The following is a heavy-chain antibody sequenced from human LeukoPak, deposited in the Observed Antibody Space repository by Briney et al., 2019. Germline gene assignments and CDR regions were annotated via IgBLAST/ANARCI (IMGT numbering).Heavy chain of an antibody. CDR1: GFTFSSYG. Sequence: GGSLRLSCAASGFTFSSYGMHWVRQAPGKGLGWVAVMYYDGVSKYYADSVKGRFTISRDNSHNTLYLQMNSLRVEDTAVYYCARDYYCSGGSCLYFDHWGQGTLVTVSS. CDR3: ARDYYCSGGSCLYFDH. V-gene: IGHV3-33*01. CDR2: MYYDGVSK. J-gene: IGHJ4*02. D-gene: IGHD2-15*01.